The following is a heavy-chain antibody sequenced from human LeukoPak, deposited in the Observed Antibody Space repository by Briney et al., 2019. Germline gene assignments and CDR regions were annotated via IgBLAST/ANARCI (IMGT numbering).Heavy chain of an antibody. CDR2: ITGIDGST. D-gene: IGHD3-10*01. CDR1: GFTFASYA. CDR3: AKDAVRGSGRINWFDS. Sequence: GGSLRLSCATSGFTFASYAMTWVRQAPGKGLEWVSGITGIDGSTYYADSVKGRFTISRDNSKNTLYLQMNSLGGEDTAAYYCAKDAVRGSGRINWFDSWGQGTLVTVSS. V-gene: IGHV3-23*01. J-gene: IGHJ5*01.